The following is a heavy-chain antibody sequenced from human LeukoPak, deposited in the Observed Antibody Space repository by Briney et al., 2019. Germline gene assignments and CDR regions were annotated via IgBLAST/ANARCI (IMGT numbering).Heavy chain of an antibody. Sequence: PSETLSLTCTVSGGSISSYYWSWIRQPPGKGLEWIGYIYYSGSTNYNPSLKSRVTISVDTSKNQFSLKLSSVTAADTAVYYCARSPYYYDSSGYYYYYYGMDVWGQGTTVTVSS. CDR1: GGSISSYY. D-gene: IGHD3-22*01. V-gene: IGHV4-59*01. CDR2: IYYSGST. J-gene: IGHJ6*02. CDR3: ARSPYYYDSSGYYYYYYGMDV.